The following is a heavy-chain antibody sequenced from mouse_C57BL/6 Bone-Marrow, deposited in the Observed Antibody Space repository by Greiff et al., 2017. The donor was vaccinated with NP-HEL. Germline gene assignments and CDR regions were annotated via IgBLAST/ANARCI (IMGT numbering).Heavy chain of an antibody. CDR2: INYDGSST. J-gene: IGHJ4*01. CDR1: GFTFSDYY. D-gene: IGHD2-4*01. V-gene: IGHV5-16*01. CDR3: AREGGLRRRTYAMDY. Sequence: EVKLMESEGGLVQPGSSMKLSCTASGFTFSDYYMAWVRQVPEKGLEWVANINYDGSSTYYLDSLKSRFIISRDNAKNILYLQMSSLKSEDTATYYCAREGGLRRRTYAMDYWGQGTSVRLL.